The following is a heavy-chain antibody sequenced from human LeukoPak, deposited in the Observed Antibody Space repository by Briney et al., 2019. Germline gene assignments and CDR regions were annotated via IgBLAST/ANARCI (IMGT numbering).Heavy chain of an antibody. CDR3: ARALGKPFDY. Sequence: ASVKVSCKASGYTFTSNYIHWVRQAPGQGLEWMGMIYPRDGSTSYAQKFQGRVTVTRDTSTSTVHMELSGLRSEDTAVYYCARALGKPFDYWGQGTLVTVSS. J-gene: IGHJ4*02. D-gene: IGHD7-27*01. CDR1: GYTFTSNY. V-gene: IGHV1-46*01. CDR2: IYPRDGST.